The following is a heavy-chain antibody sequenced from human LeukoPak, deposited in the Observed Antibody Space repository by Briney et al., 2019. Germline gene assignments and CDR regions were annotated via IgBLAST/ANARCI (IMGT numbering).Heavy chain of an antibody. CDR3: ARGRTTVTYFDY. J-gene: IGHJ4*02. CDR1: GDTFSGYY. V-gene: IGHV1-2*02. CDR2: INPNSGGT. Sequence: ASVKVSCKASGDTFSGYYVHWGRQAPVQGREWMGWINPNSGGTNYAQKFQGRVTMTRDTSISTAYMELSRLRSDDTAVYYCARGRTTVTYFDYWGQGTLVTVSS. D-gene: IGHD4-17*01.